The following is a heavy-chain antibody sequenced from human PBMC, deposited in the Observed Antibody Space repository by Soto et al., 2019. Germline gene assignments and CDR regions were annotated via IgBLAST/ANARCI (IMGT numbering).Heavy chain of an antibody. CDR3: PRHQKSALDN. J-gene: IGHJ4*02. Sequence: GGSLRLSCAASGCSFGDYSVHWIRQAQGRGLEWVSYIGYGSSTTISYAASVRGRFTISRDTAKNSLILQINSLRDGERAVYYCPRHQKSALDNWGQGTPVTVSS. CDR2: IGYGSSTTI. V-gene: IGHV3-48*02. CDR1: GCSFGDYS.